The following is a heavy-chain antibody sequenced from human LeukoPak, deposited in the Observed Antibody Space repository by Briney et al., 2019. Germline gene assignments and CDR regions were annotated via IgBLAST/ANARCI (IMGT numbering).Heavy chain of an antibody. D-gene: IGHD6-13*01. CDR1: GYSFTSYD. CDR2: MNPNSGNT. Sequence: ASVKVSCRTSGYSFTSYDINWVRQATGQGLEWMGWMNPNSGNTGYAQKFQGRVTMTRNTSISTAYMELSSLRSEDTAVYYCARTSSSQKEDYWGQGTLVTVSS. CDR3: ARTSSSQKEDY. J-gene: IGHJ4*02. V-gene: IGHV1-8*01.